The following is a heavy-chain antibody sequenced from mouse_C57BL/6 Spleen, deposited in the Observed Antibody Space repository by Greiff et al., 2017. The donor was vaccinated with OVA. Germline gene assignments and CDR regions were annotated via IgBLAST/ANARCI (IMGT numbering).Heavy chain of an antibody. CDR1: GYSITSGYY. V-gene: IGHV3-6*01. D-gene: IGHD1-1*01. CDR3: AREAYYGSSYVGWYFDV. Sequence: EVKLVESGPGLVKPSQSLSLTCSVTGYSITSGYYWNWIRQFPGNKLEWMGYISYDGSNNYNPSLKNRISITRDTSKNQFFLKLNSVTTEDTATYYCAREAYYGSSYVGWYFDVWGTGTTVTVSS. J-gene: IGHJ1*03. CDR2: ISYDGSN.